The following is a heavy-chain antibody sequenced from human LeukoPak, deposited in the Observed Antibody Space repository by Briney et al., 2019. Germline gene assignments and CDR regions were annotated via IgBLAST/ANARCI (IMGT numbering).Heavy chain of an antibody. D-gene: IGHD3-10*01. CDR1: GYTFTGYY. CDR2: INPNNGDT. J-gene: IGHJ4*02. CDR3: ARDRGYYGSGSYDW. V-gene: IGHV1-2*02. Sequence: ASLKVSCKASGYTFTGYYIHWVRQAPGQGLEWMGWINPNNGDTNYAPKFQGRVTMTRDTSISTAYMELSRLRSDDTAVYYCARDRGYYGSGSYDWWGQGTLVTVSS.